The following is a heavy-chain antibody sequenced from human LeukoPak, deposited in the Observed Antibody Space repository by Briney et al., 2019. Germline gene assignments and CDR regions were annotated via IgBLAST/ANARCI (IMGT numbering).Heavy chain of an antibody. CDR3: ARDYFAYSGSYRHFYGMDV. J-gene: IGHJ6*02. V-gene: IGHV4-59*01. CDR1: GGSISSYY. Sequence: PSETLSLTCTVSGGSISSYYWSWIRQPPGKGLEWIGYIYYSGSTNYNPSLKSRVTISVDTSKNQFSLKLSSVTAADTAVCYCARDYFAYSGSYRHFYGMDVWGQGTTVTVSS. CDR2: IYYSGST. D-gene: IGHD1-26*01.